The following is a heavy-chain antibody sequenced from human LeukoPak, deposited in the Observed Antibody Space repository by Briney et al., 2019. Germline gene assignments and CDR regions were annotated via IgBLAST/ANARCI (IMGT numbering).Heavy chain of an antibody. CDR1: GGSFSGYY. V-gene: IGHV4-34*01. CDR3: ARRGRSSREVCPTTFDP. D-gene: IGHD6-13*01. Sequence: SETLSLTCAVYGGSFSGYYWSWIRQPPGKGLEWIGGIYYSGSTYYNPSLKSRVTISVDTSKNQFSLKLSSVTAADTAVYYCARRGRSSREVCPTTFDPWGQGTLVTVSS. J-gene: IGHJ5*02. CDR2: IYYSGST.